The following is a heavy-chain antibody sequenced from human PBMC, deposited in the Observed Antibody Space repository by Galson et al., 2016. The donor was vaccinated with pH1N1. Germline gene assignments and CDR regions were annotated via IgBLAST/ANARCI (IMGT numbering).Heavy chain of an antibody. CDR3: SASTGYCSSANCYSGAEYFQR. CDR2: LYTSGST. CDR1: GGSINSGSYY. J-gene: IGHJ1*01. Sequence: TLSLTCTVSGGSINSGSYYWNWIRQPAGKGLEWIGRLYTSGSTNYNPSLKSRVTISGATSKNQIFLKLSSVTAADTAVYYCSASTGYCSSANCYSGAEYFQRWGQGTLVTVSS. V-gene: IGHV4-61*02. D-gene: IGHD2-2*01.